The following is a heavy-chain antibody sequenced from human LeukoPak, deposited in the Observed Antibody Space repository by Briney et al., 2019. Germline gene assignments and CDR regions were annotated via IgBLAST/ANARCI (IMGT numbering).Heavy chain of an antibody. Sequence: PGESLGLSCAASGFTFSDHYMSWIRQAPGKGLEWISYISSSGGTIYYVDSVKGRFTISRDNAKNSLYLQMDSLRAEDTAVYYCARGDYFDSSGTFDYWGQGTLVTVSS. CDR3: ARGDYFDSSGTFDY. J-gene: IGHJ4*02. CDR1: GFTFSDHY. V-gene: IGHV3-11*04. D-gene: IGHD3-22*01. CDR2: ISSSGGTI.